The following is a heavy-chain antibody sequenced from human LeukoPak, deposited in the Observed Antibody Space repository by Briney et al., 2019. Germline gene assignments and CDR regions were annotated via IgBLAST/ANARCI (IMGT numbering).Heavy chain of an antibody. J-gene: IGHJ5*02. CDR2: ISGSGGST. CDR3: ARLVTGYPNWFDP. Sequence: GGSLRLSCAASGFTFSNYGMHWVRQAPGKGLEWLSGISGSGGSTYYADSVKGRFTISRDNSKNTLYLQMNSLRAEDTAVYYCARLVTGYPNWFDPWGQGTLVTVSS. V-gene: IGHV3-23*01. D-gene: IGHD3-9*01. CDR1: GFTFSNYG.